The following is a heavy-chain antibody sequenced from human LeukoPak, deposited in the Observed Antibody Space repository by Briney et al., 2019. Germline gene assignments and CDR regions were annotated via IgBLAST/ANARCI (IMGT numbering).Heavy chain of an antibody. CDR2: INHSGST. D-gene: IGHD6-13*01. CDR1: GGSFSGYY. Sequence: SETLSLTCAVYGGSFSGYYWSWIRQPPGKGLEWIGEINHSGSTNYNPSLKSRVTISVDTSKNQFSLKLSSVTAADTAVYYCARSPRGGAAAGSYDYWGQGTLVTVSS. CDR3: ARSPRGGAAAGSYDY. V-gene: IGHV4-34*01. J-gene: IGHJ4*02.